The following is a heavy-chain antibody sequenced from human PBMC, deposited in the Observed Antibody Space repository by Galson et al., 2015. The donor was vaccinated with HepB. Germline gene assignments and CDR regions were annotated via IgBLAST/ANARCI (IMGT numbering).Heavy chain of an antibody. CDR3: ARGPALGYCSSTSCYTRAFDY. D-gene: IGHD2-2*02. V-gene: IGHV1-69*13. CDR1: GGTFSSYA. Sequence: SVKVSCKASGGTFSSYAISWVRQAPGQGLEWMGGIIPIFGTANYAQKFQGRVTITADESTSTAYMELSSLRSEDTAVYYCARGPALGYCSSTSCYTRAFDYWGRGTLVTVSS. J-gene: IGHJ4*02. CDR2: IIPIFGTA.